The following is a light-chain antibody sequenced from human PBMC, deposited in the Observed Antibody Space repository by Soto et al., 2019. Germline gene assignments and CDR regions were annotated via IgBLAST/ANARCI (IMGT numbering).Light chain of an antibody. J-gene: IGKJ4*01. CDR3: QQYNGWPLT. V-gene: IGKV3-15*01. CDR1: QSIYEN. Sequence: EIVMTQSPATLSVSPGERVTLFCRASQSIYENLAWYQQKPGQTPRLVIYDTSTRATGTPGSFSGSGSGTEFTLTISSLQSEDFAVYYCQQYNGWPLTFGGGTKVEIK. CDR2: DTS.